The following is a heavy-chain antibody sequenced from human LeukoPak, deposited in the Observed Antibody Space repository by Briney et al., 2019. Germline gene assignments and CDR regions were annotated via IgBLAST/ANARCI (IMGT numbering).Heavy chain of an antibody. Sequence: YAQKFQGRVTMARDTSISTAYMELSRVRSDDTAIYYCARVDDSGYYFDHWGQGTLVTVSP. V-gene: IGHV1-2*02. CDR3: ARVDDSGYYFDH. J-gene: IGHJ4*02. D-gene: IGHD3-22*01.